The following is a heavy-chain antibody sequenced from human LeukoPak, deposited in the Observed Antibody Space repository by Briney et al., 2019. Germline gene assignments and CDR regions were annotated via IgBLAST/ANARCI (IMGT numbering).Heavy chain of an antibody. CDR1: GFTFTNYE. CDR3: ARNDPWDY. V-gene: IGHV3-48*03. CDR2: ISSSGYTI. Sequence: GGSLRLSCAAAGFTFTNYEMNWVCQAPGKGLEWVSYISSSGYTIYYADSVKGRFTISRDNAKNSLYLQMNSLRAEDTAVYYCARNDPWDYWGQGSLVTVSS. J-gene: IGHJ4*02.